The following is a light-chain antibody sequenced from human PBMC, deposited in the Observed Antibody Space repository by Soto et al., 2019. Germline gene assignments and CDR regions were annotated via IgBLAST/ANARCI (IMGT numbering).Light chain of an antibody. J-gene: IGKJ5*01. CDR1: QSVITW. Sequence: DIQMTPSPSTLSASVVDIVTVTCLASQSVITWLAWYQQTPGKAPKLLIYDASSLESGVPSTFSGSGSGTEFTLTISSLQPDDFATYYCQQFNSYSINCGQGKRREIK. CDR2: DAS. CDR3: QQFNSYSIN. V-gene: IGKV1-5*01.